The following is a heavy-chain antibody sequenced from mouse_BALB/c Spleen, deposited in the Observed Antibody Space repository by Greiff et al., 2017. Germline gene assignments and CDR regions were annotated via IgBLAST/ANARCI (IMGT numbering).Heavy chain of an antibody. J-gene: IGHJ1*01. V-gene: IGHV2-6-7*01. CDR1: GFSLTGYG. CDR3: ARDYGSSYWYFDG. Sequence: QVQLKQSGPGLVAPSQSLSITCTVSGFSLTGYGVNWVRQPPGKGLEWLGMIWGDGSTDYNSALKSRLSISKDNSKSQVFLKMNSLQTDDTARYYCARDYGSSYWYFDGWGAGTTVTVSA. CDR2: IWGDGST. D-gene: IGHD1-1*01.